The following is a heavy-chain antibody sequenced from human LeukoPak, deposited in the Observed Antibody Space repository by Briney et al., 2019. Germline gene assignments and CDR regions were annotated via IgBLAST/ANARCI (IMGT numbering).Heavy chain of an antibody. J-gene: IGHJ4*02. CDR3: ARDIKADY. CDR2: IRQDGGQT. CDR1: ELTFSGYW. V-gene: IGHV3-7*01. Sequence: GGSLRLSCAASELTFSGYWMNWVRQAPGKGLQWVGNIRQDGGQTHYSDSVKGRFTISRDNAKRSLYLQMNSLRAEDTAVYYCARDIKADYWGQGTLVTVSS.